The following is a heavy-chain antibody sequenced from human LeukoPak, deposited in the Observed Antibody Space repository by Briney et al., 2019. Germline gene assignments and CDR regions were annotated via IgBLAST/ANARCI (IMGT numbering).Heavy chain of an antibody. V-gene: IGHV3-21*01. CDR2: ISSSSSYI. CDR3: ARDSTLGYSYGYEDYYYYMDV. Sequence: GGSLRLSCAASGFTFSSYGMNWVRQAPGKGLEWVSSISSSSSYIYYADSMKGRFTISRDNAKNSLYLQMNSLRAEDTAVYYCARDSTLGYSYGYEDYYYYMDVWGKGTTVTVSS. J-gene: IGHJ6*03. CDR1: GFTFSSYG. D-gene: IGHD5-18*01.